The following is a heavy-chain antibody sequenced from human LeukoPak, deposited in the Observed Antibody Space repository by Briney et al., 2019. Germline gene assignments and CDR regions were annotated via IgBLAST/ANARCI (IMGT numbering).Heavy chain of an antibody. J-gene: IGHJ3*01. V-gene: IGHV3-23*01. Sequence: AGSLSLTCAASGFTFSRYAMSWVRQAPGKGLGWVSAVSGSGGSTYYADSVQSLFTISRDNSKNTLYLQMNSLRAEDTAVYYCAKRMIRGVIHDAFDLWGQGTMVTVSS. D-gene: IGHD3-10*01. CDR3: AKRMIRGVIHDAFDL. CDR2: VSGSGGST. CDR1: GFTFSRYA.